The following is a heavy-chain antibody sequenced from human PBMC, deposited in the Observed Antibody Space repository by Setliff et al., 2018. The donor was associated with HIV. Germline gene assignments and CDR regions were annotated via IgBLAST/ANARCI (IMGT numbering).Heavy chain of an antibody. V-gene: IGHV1-69*13. CDR2: IIPIFGSA. Sequence: ASVKVSGKASADTFSSHVISWFRQAPGQGLEWMGGIIPIFGSANFPQNFQGRLTITVDEPTSTAYLELSSLTSDDTAVYYCARPTYYTDNSGHPRYYLETWGQGTRVTVSS. CDR1: ADTFSSHV. J-gene: IGHJ5*02. D-gene: IGHD3-22*01. CDR3: ARPTYYTDNSGHPRYYLET.